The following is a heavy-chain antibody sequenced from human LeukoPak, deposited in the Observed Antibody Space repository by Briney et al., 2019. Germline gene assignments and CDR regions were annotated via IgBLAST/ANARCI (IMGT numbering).Heavy chain of an antibody. D-gene: IGHD5-18*01. V-gene: IGHV4-34*01. CDR3: ARDRGYSYGPLDY. CDR1: GGSFSGYY. J-gene: IGHJ4*02. CDR2: INHSGST. Sequence: SETLSLTCAVYGGSFSGYYWSWIRQPPGKGLEWVGEINHSGSTNYNPSLKSRVTISVDTSKNQFSLKLSPVTAADTAVYYCARDRGYSYGPLDYWGQGTLVTVSS.